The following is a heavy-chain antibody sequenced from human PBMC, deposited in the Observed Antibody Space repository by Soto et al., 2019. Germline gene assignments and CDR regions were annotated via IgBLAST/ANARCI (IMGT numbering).Heavy chain of an antibody. J-gene: IGHJ4*02. Sequence: AASVKVSCKASGGTFSTYATDWVRQAPGQGLEWMGGIIPLFGTAKYAQNFQGRITITADESTNTAYMELRSLRSQDTAVYYCARGVHYDSSGYYYFYWRQGTLVTVSS. V-gene: IGHV1-69*13. CDR3: ARGVHYDSSGYYYFY. CDR1: GGTFSTYA. D-gene: IGHD3-22*01. CDR2: IIPLFGTA.